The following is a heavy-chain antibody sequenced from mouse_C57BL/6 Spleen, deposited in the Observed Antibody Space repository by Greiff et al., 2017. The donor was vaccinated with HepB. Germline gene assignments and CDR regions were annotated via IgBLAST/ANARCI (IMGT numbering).Heavy chain of an antibody. Sequence: EVQLVESEGGLVQPGSSMKLSCTASGFTFSDYYMAWVRQVPEKGLEWVANINYDGSSTYYLDSLKSRFIISRDNAKNILYLQMSSLKSEDTATYYCARRDGNYWYFDVWGTGTTVTVSS. CDR2: INYDGSST. CDR1: GFTFSDYY. V-gene: IGHV5-16*01. J-gene: IGHJ1*03. D-gene: IGHD2-1*01. CDR3: ARRDGNYWYFDV.